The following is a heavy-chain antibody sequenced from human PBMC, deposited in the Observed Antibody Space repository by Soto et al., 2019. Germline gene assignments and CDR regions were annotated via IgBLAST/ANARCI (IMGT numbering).Heavy chain of an antibody. J-gene: IGHJ4*02. V-gene: IGHV3-23*01. CDR3: AKDRDYPRDQFHY. CDR2: ISANGQGI. CDR1: GFTFTYYD. Sequence: GGSLRLSCTASGFTFTYYDFSWVRQAPGKGLEWVSAISANGQGIYYADSVRGRFTISRDNSKNTVFLHMDSLRAEDTAVYYCAKDRDYPRDQFHYWGQGSLVTV. D-gene: IGHD2-2*01.